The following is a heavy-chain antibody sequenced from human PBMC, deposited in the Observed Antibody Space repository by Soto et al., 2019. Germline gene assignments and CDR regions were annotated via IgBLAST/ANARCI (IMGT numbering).Heavy chain of an antibody. V-gene: IGHV1-8*01. J-gene: IGHJ6*02. CDR1: GYTFTSYD. CDR3: ARWWETDIVLVPAAMGGDYYYGMDV. Sequence: GASVKVSCKASGYTFTSYDINWVRQATGQGLEWMGWMNPNSGNTGYAQKFQGRVTMTRNTSISTAYMELSSLRSEDTAVYYCARWWETDIVLVPAAMGGDYYYGMDVWGQGTTVTVSS. D-gene: IGHD2-2*01. CDR2: MNPNSGNT.